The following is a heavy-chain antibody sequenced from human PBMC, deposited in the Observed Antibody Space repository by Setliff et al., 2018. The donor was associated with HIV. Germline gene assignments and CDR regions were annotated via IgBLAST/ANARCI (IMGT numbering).Heavy chain of an antibody. CDR1: GGSINNYY. J-gene: IGHJ6*02. CDR2: IHYSGTT. D-gene: IGHD2-2*01. CDR3: ARGHCSGTNCYGVDYYGMDV. V-gene: IGHV4-59*12. Sequence: PSETLSLTCSVSGGSINNYYWSWIRQPPGKGLEWIGQIHYSGTTKYSPSLKSRVTISVDTSNDEFSLKLTSVTAADTAVYYCARGHCSGTNCYGVDYYGMDVWGQETTATVSS.